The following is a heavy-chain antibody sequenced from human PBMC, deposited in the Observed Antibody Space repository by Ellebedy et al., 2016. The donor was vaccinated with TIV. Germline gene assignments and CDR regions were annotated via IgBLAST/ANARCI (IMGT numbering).Heavy chain of an antibody. CDR1: GGTFSSYA. D-gene: IGHD3-9*01. J-gene: IGHJ6*03. CDR3: ARGVHRYRVTIRRGYYYYMDV. CDR2: MNPNSGNT. V-gene: IGHV1-8*02. Sequence: ASVKVSXKASGGTFSSYAINWVRQATGQGLEWMGWMNPNSGNTGYAQKFQGRVTMTRNTSISTAYMELSSLRSEDTAVYYCARGVHRYRVTIRRGYYYYMDVWGKGTTVTVSS.